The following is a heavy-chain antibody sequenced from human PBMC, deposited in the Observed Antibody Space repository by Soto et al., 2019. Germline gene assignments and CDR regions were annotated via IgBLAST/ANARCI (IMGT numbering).Heavy chain of an antibody. J-gene: IGHJ4*02. CDR2: ISYDGSNK. Sequence: QVQLVESGGGVVQPGRSLRLSCAASGFTFSSYGMHWVRQAPGKGLEWVAVISYDGSNKYYADSVKGRFTISRDNSKNTLYLQMNSLRAEDTAVYYCAKDAVLGYWGQGTLVTVSS. V-gene: IGHV3-30*18. CDR1: GFTFSSYG. CDR3: AKDAVLGY.